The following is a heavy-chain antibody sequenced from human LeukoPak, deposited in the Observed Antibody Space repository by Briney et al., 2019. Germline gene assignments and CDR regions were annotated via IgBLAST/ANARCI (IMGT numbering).Heavy chain of an antibody. CDR1: GFTFSSHW. CDR2: ISASGGAT. CDR3: AKGNYGEKIDY. D-gene: IGHD4-17*01. V-gene: IGHV3-23*01. J-gene: IGHJ4*02. Sequence: GGSLRLFCADSGFTFSSHWMHWVRQAPGKGLVWVSGISASGGATYYADSVKGRFTISRDSSKNTLYLQMNSLKAEDAALYYCAKGNYGEKIDYWGPGTLVTVSS.